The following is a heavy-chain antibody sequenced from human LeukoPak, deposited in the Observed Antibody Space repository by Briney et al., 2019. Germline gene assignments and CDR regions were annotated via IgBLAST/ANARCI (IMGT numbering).Heavy chain of an antibody. CDR2: IYYSGST. D-gene: IGHD4-23*01. Sequence: PSETLSLTCTVSGGSISSYYWSWIRQPPGKGLEWIGYIYYSGSTNYNPSLKSRVTISVDTSKNQFPLKLSSVTAADTAVYYCASYNDYGGLALDYWGQGTLVTVSS. J-gene: IGHJ4*02. V-gene: IGHV4-59*08. CDR3: ASYNDYGGLALDY. CDR1: GGSISSYY.